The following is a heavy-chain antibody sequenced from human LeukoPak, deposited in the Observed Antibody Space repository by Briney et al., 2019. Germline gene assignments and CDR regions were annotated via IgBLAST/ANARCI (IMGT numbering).Heavy chain of an antibody. CDR3: ARDHMTTVTLYYFDY. CDR2: IIPIFGTA. D-gene: IGHD4-17*01. J-gene: IGHJ4*02. CDR1: GGTFSSYA. Sequence: SVKVSCKASGGTFSSYAISWVRQAPGQGLEWMGGIIPIFGTANYAQKFRGRVTITADESTSTAYMELSSLGSEDTAVYYCARDHMTTVTLYYFDYWGQGTLVTVSS. V-gene: IGHV1-69*13.